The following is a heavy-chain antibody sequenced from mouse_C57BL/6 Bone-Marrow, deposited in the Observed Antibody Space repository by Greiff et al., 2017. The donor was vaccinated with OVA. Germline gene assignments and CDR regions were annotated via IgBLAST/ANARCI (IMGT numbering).Heavy chain of an antibody. V-gene: IGHV1-80*01. Sequence: QVQLQQSGAELVKPGASVKISCKASGYAFSSYWMHWVKQRPGKGLEWIGQIYPGDGDTNYNGKFKGKATLTADKSSSTAYMQLSSLTSEDSAVYFCAKAWGYAMDYWGQGTSVTVSS. J-gene: IGHJ4*01. CDR2: IYPGDGDT. CDR3: AKAWGYAMDY. CDR1: GYAFSSYW.